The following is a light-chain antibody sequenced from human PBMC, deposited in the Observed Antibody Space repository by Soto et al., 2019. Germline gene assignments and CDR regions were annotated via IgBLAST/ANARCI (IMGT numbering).Light chain of an antibody. CDR1: QSISRH. Sequence: DIQMTQSPSSLSASVGDRVTITCRASQSISRHLNWYQQKPGKAPKLLIYAASSLQSGVPSTFSGSGAGTDFNLTISSLQPEDFATYYCQQTYSAPRTFGQGTKVEIK. V-gene: IGKV1-39*01. J-gene: IGKJ1*01. CDR2: AAS. CDR3: QQTYSAPRT.